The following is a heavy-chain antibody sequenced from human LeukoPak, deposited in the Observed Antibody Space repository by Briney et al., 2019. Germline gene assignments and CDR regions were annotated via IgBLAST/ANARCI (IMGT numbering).Heavy chain of an antibody. J-gene: IGHJ4*02. D-gene: IGHD3-3*01. CDR3: ARGRGLGVVSPYLDY. CDR1: GCSVSNNY. V-gene: IGHV3-53*01. Sequence: GGSLRLSCVVSGCSVSNNYIIWVRQAPGNGLERVSVIYGDGRTSHSASVRGRFTISRNNSKNIVSLQMNNLRAEDTAVYYCARGRGLGVVSPYLDYWGQGTLVTVSS. CDR2: IYGDGRT.